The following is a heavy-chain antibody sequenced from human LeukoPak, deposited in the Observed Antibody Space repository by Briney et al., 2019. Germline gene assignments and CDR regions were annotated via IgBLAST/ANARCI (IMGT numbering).Heavy chain of an antibody. CDR2: MSSGGST. V-gene: IGHV4-4*07. CDR1: GASISSSY. J-gene: IGHJ4*02. Sequence: PSETLSLTCTVSGASISSSYCTWIRQSAGEGLEWIGRMSSGGSTTYNPSFKGRVTVSLDTSKRQFSLNLSSVTAADTAVYYCARVVAPFEGYSSGWYHAEFDYWGQGTLVTVSS. CDR3: ARVVAPFEGYSSGWYHAEFDY. D-gene: IGHD6-19*01.